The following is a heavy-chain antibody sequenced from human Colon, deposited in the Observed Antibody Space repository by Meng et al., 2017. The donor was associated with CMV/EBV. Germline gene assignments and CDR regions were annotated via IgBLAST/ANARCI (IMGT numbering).Heavy chain of an antibody. Sequence: GESLKISCAASGFTFSNYPMHWVRQAPGKGLEWVAVNSYDGSKKYYGDSVKGRFSISRDNSRNTLYLQMDSLGAEDTAVYYCARGMGVFRFPGDGIDIWGQGTTVTVSS. CDR2: NSYDGSKK. V-gene: IGHV3-30-3*01. CDR1: GFTFSNYP. J-gene: IGHJ3*02. D-gene: IGHD3-3*01. CDR3: ARGMGVFRFPGDGIDI.